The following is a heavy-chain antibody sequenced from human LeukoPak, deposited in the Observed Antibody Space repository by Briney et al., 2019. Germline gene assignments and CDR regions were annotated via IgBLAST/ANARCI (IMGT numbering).Heavy chain of an antibody. D-gene: IGHD6-13*01. V-gene: IGHV4-39*01. CDR1: GGSISSSSYY. Sequence: SETLSLTCTVSGGSISSSSYYWGWIRQPPGRGLEWIGSFYYSGSTYYNPSLRSRVTISVDTSKNQFSLRLSSVTATDTVVYYCARRLAGTEDYWGQGTLVTVSS. CDR2: FYYSGST. J-gene: IGHJ4*02. CDR3: ARRLAGTEDY.